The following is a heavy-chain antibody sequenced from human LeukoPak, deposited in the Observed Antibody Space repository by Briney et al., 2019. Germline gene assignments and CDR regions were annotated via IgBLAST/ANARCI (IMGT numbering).Heavy chain of an antibody. CDR1: GYSISSGYY. J-gene: IGHJ4*02. V-gene: IGHV4-38-2*02. D-gene: IGHD5-18*01. CDR2: TYYSGST. Sequence: SETLSLTCTVSGYSISSGYYWGWIRQPPGKGLEWIGSTYYSGSTYYNPSLKSRVTMSVDTSKSQFSLKLRSVTAADAAVYYCARLEYSYGYGDYWGQGTLVTVSS. CDR3: ARLEYSYGYGDY.